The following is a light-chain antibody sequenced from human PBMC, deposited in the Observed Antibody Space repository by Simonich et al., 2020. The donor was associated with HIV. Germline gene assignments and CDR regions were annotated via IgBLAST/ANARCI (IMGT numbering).Light chain of an antibody. Sequence: QSVLTQPPSVSGAPGQRVTLSCTGSRSNIGAVSDVPWHQQLPGTAPKLLRNGYTNRPPGVPDRFAGYKYGTSASRAITGLQAEDEADYYCQSYDSSLSGYVVFGGGTKLTVL. CDR1: RSNIGAVSD. V-gene: IGLV1-40*01. CDR3: QSYDSSLSGYVV. J-gene: IGLJ2*01. CDR2: GYT.